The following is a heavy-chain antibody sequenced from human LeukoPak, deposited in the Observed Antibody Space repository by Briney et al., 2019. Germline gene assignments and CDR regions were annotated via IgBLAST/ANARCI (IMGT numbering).Heavy chain of an antibody. V-gene: IGHV3-33*01. Sequence: PGRSQRLSCAASIFTFNSYAMHWVRQAPGKALVWVAFIWSDTNNKYYADSVKGRFTISRDNSKNTLYLQMSGLRAEDTAMYYCARDRLTTVTTFHFDYWGQGTLVTVSS. CDR3: ARDRLTTVTTFHFDY. J-gene: IGHJ4*02. CDR1: IFTFNSYA. CDR2: IWSDTNNK. D-gene: IGHD4-17*01.